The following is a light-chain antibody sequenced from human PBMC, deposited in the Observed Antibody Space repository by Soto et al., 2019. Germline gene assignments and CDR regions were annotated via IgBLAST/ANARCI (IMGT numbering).Light chain of an antibody. CDR2: SNS. J-gene: IGLJ2*01. Sequence: QSVLTQPPSASGTPGQRVTFSCSGSSSNIGTNTVNWYQQLPGTAPKLLIYSNSQRPSGVPDRFSGSKSGTSASLAISGLQSEDEADYYCAAWDDSLNGQVVFGGGTKLTVL. CDR3: AAWDDSLNGQVV. V-gene: IGLV1-44*01. CDR1: SSNIGTNT.